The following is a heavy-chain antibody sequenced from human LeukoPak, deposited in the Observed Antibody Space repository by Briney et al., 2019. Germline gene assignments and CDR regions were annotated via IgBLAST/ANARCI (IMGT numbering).Heavy chain of an antibody. D-gene: IGHD6-13*01. CDR3: ARDRGIAAAYYFDY. Sequence: PGGSLRLSCAASGFTFSSYSMNWVRQAPGKGLEWVSSISSSSSYIYYADSVKGRFTISRDNAKNSLYLQMNSLRAEDTAVYYCARDRGIAAAYYFDYWGQGTLVTVSS. CDR2: ISSSSSYI. CDR1: GFTFSSYS. J-gene: IGHJ4*02. V-gene: IGHV3-21*01.